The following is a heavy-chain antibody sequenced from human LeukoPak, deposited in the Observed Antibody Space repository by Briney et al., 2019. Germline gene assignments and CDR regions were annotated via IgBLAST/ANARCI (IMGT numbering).Heavy chain of an antibody. CDR3: ARQRIGYSSKRPYFDY. J-gene: IGHJ4*02. Sequence: GESLKISCKGSGYSFTSYWIGLVRQMPGKGLEWMGIIYPGDSDTRYSPSFQGQVTISADKSISTAYLQWSSLKASDTAMYYCARQRIGYSSKRPYFDYWSQGTLVTVSS. V-gene: IGHV5-51*01. D-gene: IGHD6-13*01. CDR1: GYSFTSYW. CDR2: IYPGDSDT.